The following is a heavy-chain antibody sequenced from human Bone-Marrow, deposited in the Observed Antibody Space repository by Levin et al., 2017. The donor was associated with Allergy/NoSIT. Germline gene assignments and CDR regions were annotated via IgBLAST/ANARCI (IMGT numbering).Heavy chain of an antibody. D-gene: IGHD4-17*01. CDR1: GGSISSGDYH. CDR3: VRYVGSYAHGDYHNWFDP. J-gene: IGHJ5*02. CDR2: IYYRGNS. Sequence: PSETLSLTCTVSGGSISSGDYHWSWIRQRPGRGLEWIGYIYYRGNSYYNPSLKDRLTMSLDTSENQFSLKLRSVTAADTAISYCVRYVGSYAHGDYHNWFDPWGQGTLVTVSS. V-gene: IGHV4-31*03.